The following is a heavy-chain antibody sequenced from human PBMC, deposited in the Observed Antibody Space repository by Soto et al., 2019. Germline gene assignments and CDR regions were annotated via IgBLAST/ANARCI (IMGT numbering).Heavy chain of an antibody. D-gene: IGHD3-10*01. J-gene: IGHJ6*02. Sequence: SVKVSCKASVGTFSSYAISWVRQAPGQGLEWMGGIIPIFGTANYAQKFQGRVTITADESTSTAYMELSSLRSEYTAVYYCASGTMVRGAQTYYYGMDVWGQGTTVTVSS. V-gene: IGHV1-69*13. CDR3: ASGTMVRGAQTYYYGMDV. CDR1: VGTFSSYA. CDR2: IIPIFGTA.